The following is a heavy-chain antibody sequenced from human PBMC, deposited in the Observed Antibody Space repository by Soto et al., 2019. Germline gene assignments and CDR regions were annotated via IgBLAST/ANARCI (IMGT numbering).Heavy chain of an antibody. CDR1: GFTFSGYW. CDR3: ARDVVAGSAY. Sequence: GGSLRLSCAASGFTFSGYWMSWVRQAPGKGLEWVANIKQDGSEKYYVDSVKGRFTISRDNAKNSLYLQMNSLRAGDTAVYYCARDVVAGSAYWGQGALVTVSS. V-gene: IGHV3-7*05. D-gene: IGHD6-19*01. J-gene: IGHJ4*02. CDR2: IKQDGSEK.